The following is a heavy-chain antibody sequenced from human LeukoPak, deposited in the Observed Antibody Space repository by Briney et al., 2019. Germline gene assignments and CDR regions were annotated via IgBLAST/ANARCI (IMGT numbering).Heavy chain of an antibody. Sequence: GGSLIPSFAASGFTFSSDSMNWVRQAPGKGLEGVSFISGSSSYIYYGDSVKGRFTISRDNAKNSLYLQMNSLRAEDTAVYYCARDSRVFKNLMTDYWGQGTRVSVSS. CDR1: GFTFSSDS. D-gene: IGHD1-14*01. V-gene: IGHV3-21*01. CDR3: ARDSRVFKNLMTDY. CDR2: ISGSSSYI. J-gene: IGHJ4*02.